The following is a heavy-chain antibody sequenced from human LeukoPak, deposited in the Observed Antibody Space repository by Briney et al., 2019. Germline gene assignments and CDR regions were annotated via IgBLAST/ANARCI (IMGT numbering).Heavy chain of an antibody. V-gene: IGHV4-59*01. Sequence: SQTLSLTCSVSDDSITMYYWTWIRQPPGKGLEWIGYVDHTGSTNFNPSLNGRVSISRGTTNNLFSLRLRSVTAADTAVYYCARIVGSWFDPWGQGTLVTVSS. CDR1: DDSITMYY. J-gene: IGHJ5*02. D-gene: IGHD1-26*01. CDR2: VDHTGST. CDR3: ARIVGSWFDP.